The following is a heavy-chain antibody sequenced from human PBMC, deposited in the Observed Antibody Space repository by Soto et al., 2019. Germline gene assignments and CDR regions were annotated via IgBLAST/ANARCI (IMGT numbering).Heavy chain of an antibody. Sequence: LRLSCAASGFTLNDHYIDWGRQAPGKGLEWVGRSRDKPNVYSTQYAASLKGRFTTSRDDSKNSLYLQMNSLKTEDRAVYYCVRATYFSGSSGYSRCIDYWGQGTMVTVSS. J-gene: IGHJ4*02. CDR1: GFTLNDHY. CDR3: VRATYFSGSSGYSRCIDY. D-gene: IGHD3-22*01. CDR2: SRDKPNVYST. V-gene: IGHV3-72*01.